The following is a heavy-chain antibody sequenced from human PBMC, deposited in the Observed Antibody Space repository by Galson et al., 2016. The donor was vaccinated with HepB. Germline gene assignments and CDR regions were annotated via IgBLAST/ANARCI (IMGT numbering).Heavy chain of an antibody. V-gene: IGHV3-21*01. Sequence: SLRLSCAPSGFSVSNNYMNWVRQAPGKGLEWVSSISSSSTYIYYADSVKGRFTISRDNAKNSLYLQMSSLRAEDTAVYYCAREGLGDGYNSLNYYSYYMDVWGKGTTVTVSS. D-gene: IGHD5-24*01. J-gene: IGHJ6*03. CDR1: GFSVSNNY. CDR2: ISSSSTYI. CDR3: AREGLGDGYNSLNYYSYYMDV.